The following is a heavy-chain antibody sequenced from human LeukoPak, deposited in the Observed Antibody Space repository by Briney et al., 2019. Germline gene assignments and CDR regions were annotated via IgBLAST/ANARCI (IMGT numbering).Heavy chain of an antibody. V-gene: IGHV3-66*01. Sequence: GGSLRLSCADSGFTVSSNYMRWGRQAPGQGLEWVSVIYSGGSTHYADSVKGRFTISRDNSKNTLDLQMNSLRAEDTAVYYCARDRLHNDSLTGYPADWGQGTLVTVSS. CDR3: ARDRLHNDSLTGYPAD. CDR2: IYSGGST. CDR1: GFTVSSNY. J-gene: IGHJ4*02. D-gene: IGHD3-9*01.